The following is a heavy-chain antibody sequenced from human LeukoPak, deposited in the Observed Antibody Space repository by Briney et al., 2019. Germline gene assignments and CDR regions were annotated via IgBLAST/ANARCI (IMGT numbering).Heavy chain of an antibody. CDR1: GYTFTFYG. V-gene: IGHV1-18*01. Sequence: GASVKVSCKASGYTFTFYGITWVRQAPGQGLEWMGWISTYNGNTNYAQKVQGGVTMTTDTSTSTAYMELTNLRSDDTAVYYCARTGTYGSEAYYYGMDVWGQGITVTVSS. D-gene: IGHD3-10*01. CDR3: ARTGTYGSEAYYYGMDV. J-gene: IGHJ6*02. CDR2: ISTYNGNT.